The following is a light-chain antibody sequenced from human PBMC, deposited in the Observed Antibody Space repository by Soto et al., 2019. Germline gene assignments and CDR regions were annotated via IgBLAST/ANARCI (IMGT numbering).Light chain of an antibody. J-gene: IGKJ1*01. CDR2: QIS. CDR1: QRLVHSDRNIY. V-gene: IGKV2-24*01. CDR3: MQGTQFPWT. Sequence: DIVMTQSPLSLPVTLGQPASISCRSSQRLVHSDRNIYLSWLHQRTGQPPRLLIYQISKRFSGVPDGFSGSGAGTDFTLKISRVEAEDVGVYYCMQGTQFPWTFGQGTRVEIK.